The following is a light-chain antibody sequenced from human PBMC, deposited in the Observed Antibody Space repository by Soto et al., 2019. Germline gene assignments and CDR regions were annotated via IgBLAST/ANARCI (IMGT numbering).Light chain of an antibody. CDR2: SNN. V-gene: IGLV1-44*01. J-gene: IGLJ3*02. CDR3: AAWDDSLNGWV. Sequence: QSVLTQPPSASGTPGQRVTISCSGSSANIGSNTVNWYQQLTGTAPKLLIYSNNQRPSGVPDRFSGSKSGTSASLAISGIQSEDEADYYCAAWDDSLNGWVFGGGTKMTVL. CDR1: SANIGSNT.